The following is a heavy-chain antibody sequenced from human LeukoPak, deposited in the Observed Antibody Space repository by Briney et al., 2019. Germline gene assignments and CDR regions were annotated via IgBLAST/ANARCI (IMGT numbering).Heavy chain of an antibody. V-gene: IGHV3-66*02. J-gene: IGHJ5*02. CDR3: ARVRASTTIFGVVRGNWFDP. CDR2: IYSGGST. D-gene: IGHD3-3*01. Sequence: GGSLRLSCAASGFTVSSNYMSWVRQAPGKGLEGVSVIYSGGSTYYADSVKGRFTISRDNSKNTLYLQMNSLRAEDTAVYYCARVRASTTIFGVVRGNWFDPWGQGTLVTVSS. CDR1: GFTVSSNY.